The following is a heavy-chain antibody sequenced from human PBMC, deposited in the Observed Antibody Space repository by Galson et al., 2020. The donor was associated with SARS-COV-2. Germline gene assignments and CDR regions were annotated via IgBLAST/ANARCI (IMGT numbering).Heavy chain of an antibody. V-gene: IGHV2-5*02. J-gene: IGHJ3*02. Sequence: SGPTLVKPTEPLTLTCTFPGFPLSATEGGVAWIRQPPGKALEWLPLIYWDDDKRYSPSLKNRVTITKDTSKNQVVLTMTNVDPVDTATYYCARNKAYIDRSGYNLDAFDIWGRGTMVTVSS. CDR3: ARNKAYIDRSGYNLDAFDI. D-gene: IGHD5-12*01. CDR1: GFPLSATEGG. CDR2: IYWDDDK.